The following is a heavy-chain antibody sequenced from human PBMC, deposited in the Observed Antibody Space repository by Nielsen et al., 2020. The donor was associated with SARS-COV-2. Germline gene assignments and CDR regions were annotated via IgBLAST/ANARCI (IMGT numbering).Heavy chain of an antibody. Sequence: ASVKVSCKASGYTFTSYGISWVRQAPGQGLEWMGIINPSGGSTSYAQKFQGRVTMTRDTSTSTVYMELSSLRSEDTAVYYCARVLWTTPPYYYYGMDVWGQGTTVTVSS. CDR1: GYTFTSYG. CDR3: ARVLWTTPPYYYYGMDV. CDR2: INPSGGST. V-gene: IGHV1-46*01. J-gene: IGHJ6*02. D-gene: IGHD4-17*01.